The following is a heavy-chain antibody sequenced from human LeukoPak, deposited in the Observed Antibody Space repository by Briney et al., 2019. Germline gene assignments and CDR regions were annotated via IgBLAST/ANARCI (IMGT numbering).Heavy chain of an antibody. CDR2: IYSGGST. Sequence: GGSLRLSCAASGFTVSSNYMSWVRQAPGKGLEWVSLIYSGGSTYYADSVKGRFAISRDNSKNTLYLQMNSLRAEDTAVYYCARAESGQWYIDYWGQGTLVTVSS. V-gene: IGHV3-66*01. CDR1: GFTVSSNY. D-gene: IGHD6-19*01. CDR3: ARAESGQWYIDY. J-gene: IGHJ4*02.